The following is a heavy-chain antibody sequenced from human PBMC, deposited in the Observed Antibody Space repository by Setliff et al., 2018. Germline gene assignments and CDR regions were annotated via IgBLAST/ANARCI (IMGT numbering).Heavy chain of an antibody. J-gene: IGHJ6*02. CDR1: GFTFSSFW. CDR3: ARDPGTTSSLFGGLDV. D-gene: IGHD1-7*01. Sequence: PGGSLRLSCAASGFTFSSFWMAWVRQSPGRGLEWVANINQDGSGKYYADSVKGRFTISRDNAKKSLFLQMDSLRAEDTAVYFCARDPGTTSSLFGGLDVWGQGTTVTVSS. V-gene: IGHV3-7*01. CDR2: INQDGSGK.